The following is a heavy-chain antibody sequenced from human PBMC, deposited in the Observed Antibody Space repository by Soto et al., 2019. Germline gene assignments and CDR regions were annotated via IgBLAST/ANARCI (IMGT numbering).Heavy chain of an antibody. D-gene: IGHD3-16*02. CDR1: GGTFSSYA. CDR3: ARAYPPYDYVWGSYRPRKYYFDY. J-gene: IGHJ4*02. V-gene: IGHV1-69*05. CDR2: IIPIFGTA. Sequence: SVKVSCKASGGTFSSYAISWVRQAPGQGLEWMGGIIPIFGTANYAQKFQGRVTITRDTSASTAYMELSSLRSEDTAVYYCARAYPPYDYVWGSYRPRKYYFDYWGQGTLVTVSS.